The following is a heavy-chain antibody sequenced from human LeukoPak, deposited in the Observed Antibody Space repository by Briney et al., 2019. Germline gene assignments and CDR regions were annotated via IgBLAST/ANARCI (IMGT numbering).Heavy chain of an antibody. D-gene: IGHD2-2*02. V-gene: IGHV3-33*01. CDR3: ARDPYTRGFGAFDV. CDR2: IWYDGSNK. Sequence: GGSLRLSCAASGFTFTSSGFHWVRQAPGKGLEWVALIWYDGSNKYYADSVKGRFTISKDNAKNALYLQMNSLRVEDTAVYYCARDPYTRGFGAFDVWGQGTMVTVSS. CDR1: GFTFTSSG. J-gene: IGHJ3*01.